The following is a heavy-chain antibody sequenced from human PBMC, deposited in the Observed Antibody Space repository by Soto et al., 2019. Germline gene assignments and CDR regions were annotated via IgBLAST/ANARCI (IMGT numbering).Heavy chain of an antibody. Sequence: PGGSLRLSCAASGFTFSSYAMSWVRQAPGKGLEWVSAISGSGGSTYYADSVKGRFTISRDNSKNTLYLQMNSLRAEDTAVYYCAKRSYVNIVATPYGYYYDYWGQGTLVTVSS. CDR1: GFTFSSYA. V-gene: IGHV3-23*01. D-gene: IGHD5-12*01. J-gene: IGHJ4*02. CDR2: ISGSGGST. CDR3: AKRSYVNIVATPYGYYYDY.